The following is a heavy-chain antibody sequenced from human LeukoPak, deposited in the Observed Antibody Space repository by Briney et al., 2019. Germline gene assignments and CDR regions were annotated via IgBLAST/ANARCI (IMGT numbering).Heavy chain of an antibody. J-gene: IGHJ4*02. CDR3: VRDLTYDGPDY. V-gene: IGHV4-38-2*02. D-gene: IGHD3-22*01. CDR2: IYHSGST. CDR1: GYSISSGYY. Sequence: PSETLSLTCTVSGYSISSGYYWGWIRQPPGKGLEWIGVIYHSGSTYYNPSLKSRVTISVDASKNELSLKVNSMTAADTAVYYCVRDLTYDGPDYWGQGTLVTVSS.